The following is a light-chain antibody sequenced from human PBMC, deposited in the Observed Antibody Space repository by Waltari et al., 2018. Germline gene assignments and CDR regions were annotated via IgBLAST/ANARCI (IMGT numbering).Light chain of an antibody. CDR2: AAS. J-gene: IGKJ2*01. Sequence: AIQMTQSPSSLSASVGDRVPLTCRASQGIRNDLGWYQQKPGKAPKLLIYAASSLQSGVPSRFSGSGSGTDFTLTISSLQPEDFATYYCLQDYNYPLTFGQGTKLEIK. CDR3: LQDYNYPLT. CDR1: QGIRND. V-gene: IGKV1-6*01.